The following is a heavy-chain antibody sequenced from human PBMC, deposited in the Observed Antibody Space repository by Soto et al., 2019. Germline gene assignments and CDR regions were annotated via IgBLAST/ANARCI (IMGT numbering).Heavy chain of an antibody. V-gene: IGHV4-31*11. CDR3: ARSRGVTITSGPYYCHC. CDR1: GDSISKSGYS. J-gene: IGHJ4*02. Sequence: SETLSLTCAVSGDSISKSGYSWSWILQNQGKALEWIGYIHYSVSTFYNPSLKSRVSISLDTSKNQLSLKLTSVTVADTAVYYCARSRGVTITSGPYYCHCWGKGNLVIVSS. D-gene: IGHD4-17*01. CDR2: IHYSVST.